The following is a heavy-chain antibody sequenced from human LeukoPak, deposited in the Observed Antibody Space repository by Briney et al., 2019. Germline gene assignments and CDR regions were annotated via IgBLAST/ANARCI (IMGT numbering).Heavy chain of an antibody. CDR3: ARAPRGNSGVVPAATPNYYYGMDV. D-gene: IGHD2-2*01. CDR1: GFTFSDCY. CDR2: ISSSGSTI. J-gene: IGHJ6*02. V-gene: IGHV3-11*01. Sequence: GGSLRLSCAASGFTFSDCYMSWIRQAPGKGLEWVSYISSSGSTIYYADSVKGRFTISRDNAKNSLYLQMNSLRAEDTAVYYCARAPRGNSGVVPAATPNYYYGMDVWGQGTTVTVSS.